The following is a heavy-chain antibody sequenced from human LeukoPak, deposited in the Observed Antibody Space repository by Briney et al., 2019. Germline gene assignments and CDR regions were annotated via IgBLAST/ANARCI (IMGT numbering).Heavy chain of an antibody. CDR2: IHAGTGNT. CDR1: GYTFINYA. J-gene: IGHJ5*02. V-gene: IGHV1-3*01. D-gene: IGHD1-1*01. CDR3: ARDITIGTTRFDP. Sequence: SVKVSCKASGYTFINYAIHWVRQAPGQRLEWMGWIHAGTGNTKYSQKFQGRVTITRDTSANTVYMELSRLRPEDTAVYYCARDITIGTTRFDPWGQGTLVTVSP.